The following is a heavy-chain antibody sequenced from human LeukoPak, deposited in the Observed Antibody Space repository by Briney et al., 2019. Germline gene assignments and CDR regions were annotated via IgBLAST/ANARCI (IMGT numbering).Heavy chain of an antibody. CDR1: GFTFSSYG. V-gene: IGHV3-30*02. Sequence: PGGSLRLSCAASGFTFSSYGMHWVRQAPGKGLEWVAFIRYDGSNKYYADSVKGRFTISRDNSKNTLYLQMDSLRAEDTAVYYCAKDHTYYYDSSGLFWGQGTLVTVSS. CDR2: IRYDGSNK. CDR3: AKDHTYYYDSSGLF. D-gene: IGHD3-22*01. J-gene: IGHJ4*02.